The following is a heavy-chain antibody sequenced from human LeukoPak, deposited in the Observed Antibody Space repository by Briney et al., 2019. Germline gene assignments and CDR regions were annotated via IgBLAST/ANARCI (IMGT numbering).Heavy chain of an antibody. D-gene: IGHD4-11*01. CDR1: GYTFTGYY. CDR3: ARVVAGATVTTVNHYYGMDV. Sequence: ASVKVSCKASGYTFTGYYMHWVRQAPGQGLEWMGRINPNSGGTNYAQKFQGRVTMTRDTSISTAYMELSRLRSDDTAVYYCARVVAGATVTTVNHYYGMDVWGQGTTVTVSS. CDR2: INPNSGGT. J-gene: IGHJ6*02. V-gene: IGHV1-2*06.